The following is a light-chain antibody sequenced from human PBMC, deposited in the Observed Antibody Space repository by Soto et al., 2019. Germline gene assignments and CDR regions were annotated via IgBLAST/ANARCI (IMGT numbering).Light chain of an antibody. J-gene: IGKJ2*01. V-gene: IGKV3D-15*01. CDR2: GAS. CDR3: QQYTNWPYT. CDR1: QSVGSN. Sequence: EIVMTQSPATLSVSPGERASLSCRASQSVGSNLAWYQQTAGQAPRLLIYGASTRATGIPARFSGSGSGTEITPTISSLQSDAFAVYSCQQYTNWPYTFGQGTKLEIK.